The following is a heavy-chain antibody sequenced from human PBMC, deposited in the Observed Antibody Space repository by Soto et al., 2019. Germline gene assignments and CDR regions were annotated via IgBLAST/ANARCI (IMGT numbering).Heavy chain of an antibody. D-gene: IGHD1-26*01. J-gene: IGHJ5*02. CDR1: GFAFNNYW. Sequence: PGGSLRLSCAASGFAFNNYWMNWVRQAPGRGLEWVANIKQDGGEKYYVDSVKGRFTISRDNAKNSLYLQMNSLRAEDTAVYYCARTKANKWFDPWGQGTLVTVSS. CDR3: ARTKANKWFDP. V-gene: IGHV3-7*03. CDR2: IKQDGGEK.